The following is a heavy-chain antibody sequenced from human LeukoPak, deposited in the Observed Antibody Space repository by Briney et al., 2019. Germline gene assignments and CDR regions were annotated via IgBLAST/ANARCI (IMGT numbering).Heavy chain of an antibody. CDR3: AKRVAESIAARAHYFDY. D-gene: IGHD6-6*01. V-gene: IGHV3-7*01. J-gene: IGHJ4*02. Sequence: GGSLRLSCAASGFTLSIYWMSWVRQAPGKGLEWVANIKQDGSESHYVDSVKGRFTISRDNSKNTLYLQMNSLRAEDTAVYYCAKRVAESIAARAHYFDYWGQGTLVTVSS. CDR1: GFTLSIYW. CDR2: IKQDGSES.